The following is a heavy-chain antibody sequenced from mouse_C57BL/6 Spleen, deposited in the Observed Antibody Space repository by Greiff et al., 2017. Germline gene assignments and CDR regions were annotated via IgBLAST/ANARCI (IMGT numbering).Heavy chain of an antibody. V-gene: IGHV10-1*01. Sequence: EVKLMESGGGLVQPKGSLKLSCAASGFSFNTYAMNWVRQAPGKGLEWVARIRSKSNNYATYYADSVKDRFTISRDDSESMLYLQMNNLQTEDTAMYYCVSAYGNFAWFAYWGQGTLVTVSA. CDR2: IRSKSNNYAT. D-gene: IGHD2-1*01. CDR3: VSAYGNFAWFAY. CDR1: GFSFNTYA. J-gene: IGHJ3*01.